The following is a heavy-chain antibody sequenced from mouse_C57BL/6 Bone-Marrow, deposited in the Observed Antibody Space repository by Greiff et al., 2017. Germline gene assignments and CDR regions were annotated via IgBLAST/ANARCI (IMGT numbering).Heavy chain of an antibody. CDR1: GYAFSSYW. J-gene: IGHJ3*01. V-gene: IGHV1-80*01. Sequence: VQLQQSGAELVKPGASVKISCKASGYAFSSYWMNWVNQRPGKGLEWIGQIFPGAGDTNYNGKFKGKATLTADKSSSTAYMQLSSLTSEDSAVYFCARGAYWGQGTLVTVSA. CDR2: IFPGAGDT. CDR3: ARGAY.